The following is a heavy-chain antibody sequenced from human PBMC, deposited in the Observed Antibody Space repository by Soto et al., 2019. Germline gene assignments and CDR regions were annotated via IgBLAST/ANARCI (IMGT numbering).Heavy chain of an antibody. D-gene: IGHD5-12*01. V-gene: IGHV1-69*13. CDR2: IIPIFGTA. CDR1: GGTFSSYA. CDR3: ARDRVRGLSGYDYRGHYYYYGMDV. Sequence: ASVKVSCKASGGTFSSYAISWVRQAPGQGLEWMGGIIPIFGTANYAQKFQGRVTITADESTSTAYMELSSLRSEDTAVYYCARDRVRGLSGYDYRGHYYYYGMDVWGQGTTVTVSS. J-gene: IGHJ6*02.